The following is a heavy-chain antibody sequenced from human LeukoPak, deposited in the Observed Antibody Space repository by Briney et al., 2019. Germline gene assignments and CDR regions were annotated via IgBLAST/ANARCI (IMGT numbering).Heavy chain of an antibody. D-gene: IGHD6-19*01. CDR1: GFSFSTYG. CDR2: IRYDGINK. Sequence: PGGSLRLSCAASGFSFSTYGMHWVRQAPGKRLEWVAFIRYDGINKYYADSVKGRFTISRDNAKNSLYLQMNSLRAEDTAVYYCARDYSSGWYTSAWFDYWGQGTLVTVSS. V-gene: IGHV3-30*02. CDR3: ARDYSSGWYTSAWFDY. J-gene: IGHJ4*02.